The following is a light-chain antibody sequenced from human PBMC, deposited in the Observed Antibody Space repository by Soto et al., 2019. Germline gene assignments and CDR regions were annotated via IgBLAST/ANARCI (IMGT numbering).Light chain of an antibody. CDR1: QSVRHNN. CDR3: KQYGTSAPIP. J-gene: IGKJ5*01. V-gene: IGKV3-20*01. Sequence: EIVLTQSPGNLCLSPGERATLSFRASQSVRHNNLNWYQQKPGQAPRLLMYGASIRATGIPDRFSGSGSGTDLTLTICSLETADFALYYCKQYGTSAPIPFGQGTRLEIK. CDR2: GAS.